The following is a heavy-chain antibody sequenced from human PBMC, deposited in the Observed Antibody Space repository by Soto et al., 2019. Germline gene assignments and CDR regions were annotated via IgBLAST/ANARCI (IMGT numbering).Heavy chain of an antibody. Sequence: LRLSCAASGFPFSNFPVSWVRQAPGEGLEWVSTIDDTGAGTYYSDSVKGRLTISRDNSKNTLYLQMNSPRAGDTTVYYCAREIAARNYYYYGMDVWGQGTTVTVSS. J-gene: IGHJ6*02. CDR1: GFPFSNFP. V-gene: IGHV3-23*01. CDR2: IDDTGAGT. CDR3: AREIAARNYYYYGMDV. D-gene: IGHD6-6*01.